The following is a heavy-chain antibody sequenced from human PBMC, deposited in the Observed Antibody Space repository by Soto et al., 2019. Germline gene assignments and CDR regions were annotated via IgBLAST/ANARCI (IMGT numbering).Heavy chain of an antibody. CDR3: ARDLDTGGSYYYYYYGMDV. J-gene: IGHJ6*02. D-gene: IGHD1-1*01. CDR1: GYTFTSSG. Sequence: ASVKVSCKAPGYTFTSSGIRWVRQAPGQGLEWMGWISAYNGNTNYAQKLQGRVTMTTDTSTSTAYMELRSLRSDDTAVYYCARDLDTGGSYYYYYYGMDVWGQGTTVTV. CDR2: ISAYNGNT. V-gene: IGHV1-18*04.